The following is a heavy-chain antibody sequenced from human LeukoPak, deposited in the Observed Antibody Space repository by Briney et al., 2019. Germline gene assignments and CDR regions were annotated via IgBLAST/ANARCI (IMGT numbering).Heavy chain of an antibody. CDR1: GGSITSYY. CDR2: IHYSGST. V-gene: IGHV4-59*04. CDR3: ARKHRWNGLYFDY. Sequence: PSETLSLTCTVPGGSITSYYWSWIRQPPGKGLEWIGYIHYSGSTYYNPSLLSRVTMSVDTSKNQFSLKLSSVTAVDTAVYYCARKHRWNGLYFDYWGQGILVTVSS. J-gene: IGHJ4*02. D-gene: IGHD1-1*01.